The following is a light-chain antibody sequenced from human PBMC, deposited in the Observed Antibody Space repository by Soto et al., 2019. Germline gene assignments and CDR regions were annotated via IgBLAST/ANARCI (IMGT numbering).Light chain of an antibody. CDR3: QQYNSYPWT. CDR1: QSISSW. V-gene: IGKV1-5*01. CDR2: DAS. Sequence: DIQMTQSPSTLSASVGDRVTITCRASQSISSWLAWYQQKPGKAPQLLIYDASSLESGVPSRFSGSGSGTEFTLTISSLKPDDFATYYCQQYNSYPWTVGQGTKVEIK. J-gene: IGKJ1*01.